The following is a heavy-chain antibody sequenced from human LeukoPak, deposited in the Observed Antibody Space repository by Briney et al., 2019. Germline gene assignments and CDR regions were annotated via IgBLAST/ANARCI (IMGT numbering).Heavy chain of an antibody. V-gene: IGHV3-23*01. D-gene: IGHD2-2*01. Sequence: AGGSLRLSCAASGFTFSSYAMSWVRQAPGKGLEWVSAISGSGGSTYYADSAKGRFTISRDNSKNTQYLQMNSLRAEDTAVYYCAKDLTRVVPGDDAFDIWGQGTMVTVSS. CDR2: ISGSGGST. J-gene: IGHJ3*02. CDR3: AKDLTRVVPGDDAFDI. CDR1: GFTFSSYA.